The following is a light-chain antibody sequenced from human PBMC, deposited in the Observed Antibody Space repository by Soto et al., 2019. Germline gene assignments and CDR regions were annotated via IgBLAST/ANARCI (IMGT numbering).Light chain of an antibody. CDR3: CSYAGGATAMV. V-gene: IGLV2-23*02. J-gene: IGLJ3*02. CDR1: SSDIGYYNF. Sequence: QSVLTQPASVSGSPGQSITISCTGTSSDIGYYNFVSWYQQHPGKVPKVIIFEVNRRPSGVSNRFTGSKSGNTASLTISGLQAEDEADYYCCSYAGGATAMVFGGGTKLTVL. CDR2: EVN.